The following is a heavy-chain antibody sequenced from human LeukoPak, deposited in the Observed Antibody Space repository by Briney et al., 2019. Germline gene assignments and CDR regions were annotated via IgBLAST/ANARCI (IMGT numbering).Heavy chain of an antibody. CDR1: GYTFTSYG. CDR2: ISAYNGNT. CDR3: AGYGSGSYYKAFDF. D-gene: IGHD3-10*01. V-gene: IGHV1-18*01. J-gene: IGHJ4*02. Sequence: ASVKVSCKASGYTFTSYGISWVRQAPGQGLEWMGWISAYNGNTNYAQKLQGRVTMTTDTSTSTTYMELRSLRSDDTAVYYCAGYGSGSYYKAFDFRGQGILVTVSS.